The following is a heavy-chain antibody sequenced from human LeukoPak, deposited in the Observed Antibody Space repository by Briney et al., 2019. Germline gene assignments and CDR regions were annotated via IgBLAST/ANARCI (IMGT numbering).Heavy chain of an antibody. V-gene: IGHV1-69*06. D-gene: IGHD3-3*01. CDR2: IIPIFGTI. J-gene: IGHJ6*03. Sequence: ASVKVSCKASGGGTFSTHGISWVRQAPGQGLEWIGRIIPIFGTINYAQKFQDRVTITADKSTSTVHMGLSSLRSEDTAVYYCTRGFGVDYYYYMDVWDEGTTVIVSS. CDR1: GGGTFSTHG. CDR3: TRGFGVDYYYYMDV.